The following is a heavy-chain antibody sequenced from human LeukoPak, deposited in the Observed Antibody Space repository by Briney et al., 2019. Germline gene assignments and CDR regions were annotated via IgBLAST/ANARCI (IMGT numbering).Heavy chain of an antibody. CDR1: GYTLTGYY. V-gene: IGHV1-2*02. J-gene: IGHJ4*02. CDR2: INPNSGGT. D-gene: IGHD6-19*01. Sequence: ASVKVSCKASGYTLTGYYMHWVRQAPGRGLEWMGWINPNSGGTNYAQKFQGRVTMTRDTSISTAYMELSRLRSDDTAVYYCARDQLGAVAGSDYWGQGTLVTVSS. CDR3: ARDQLGAVAGSDY.